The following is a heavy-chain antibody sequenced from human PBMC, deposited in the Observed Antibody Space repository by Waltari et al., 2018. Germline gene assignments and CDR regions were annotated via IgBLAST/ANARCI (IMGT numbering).Heavy chain of an antibody. D-gene: IGHD3-10*02. Sequence: QLQLQESGPGLVKPSETLSLTCTVSGGSISSSSYYWGWIRQPPGKGLEWIGSIYYSGSTSYNPALKSRVTISVDTSKNQFSLKLSSVTAADTAVYYCVSSDTVRGAPINWFDPWGQGTLVTVSS. CDR3: VSSDTVRGAPINWFDP. J-gene: IGHJ5*02. V-gene: IGHV4-39*01. CDR2: IYYSGST. CDR1: GGSISSSSYY.